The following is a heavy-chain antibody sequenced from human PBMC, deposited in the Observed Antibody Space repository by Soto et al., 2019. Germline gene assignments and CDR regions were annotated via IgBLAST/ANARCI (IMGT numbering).Heavy chain of an antibody. CDR1: GFTFRSYW. D-gene: IGHD1-1*01. J-gene: IGHJ1*01. CDR3: ARGAMAGNEVPRD. V-gene: IGHV3-7*05. CDR2: INLDGSEK. Sequence: ESGGGLVQPGGSLRLSCQVSGFTFRSYWMTGVRRAPGKGLEWVANINLDGSEKYYVDAVKGRFTISRDNAKNSLHLDLRDLRGNHTAVHYSARGAMAGNEVPRDWGQGTLVTVSS.